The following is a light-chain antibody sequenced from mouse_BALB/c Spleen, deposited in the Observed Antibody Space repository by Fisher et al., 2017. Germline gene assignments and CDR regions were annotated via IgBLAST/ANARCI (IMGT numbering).Light chain of an antibody. CDR1: SSVSY. CDR3: QQLSSNPFT. J-gene: IGKJ4*01. CDR2: DTS. V-gene: IGKV4-59*01. Sequence: IVMTQSTAIMSASPGEKVTMTCSASSSVSYMHWYQQKSGTSPKRWIYDTSKLASGVPARFSGSGSGTSYSLTISSMEAEDAATYYCQQLSSNPFTFGSGSKLEIK.